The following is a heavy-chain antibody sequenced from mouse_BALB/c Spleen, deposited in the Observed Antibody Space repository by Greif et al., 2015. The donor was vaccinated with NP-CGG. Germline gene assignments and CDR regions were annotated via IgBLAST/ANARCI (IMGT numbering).Heavy chain of an antibody. J-gene: IGHJ2*01. CDR3: NGGILRLIDY. D-gene: IGHD1-2*01. V-gene: IGHV14-4*02. Sequence: VQLKQSGAELVRSGASVKLSCTASGFNIKDYYMHWVKQRPEQGLEWIGWIDPENGDTEYAPKFQGKATMTADTSSNTAYLQLSSLTSEDTAVYYCNGGILRLIDYWGQGTTLTVSS. CDR2: IDPENGDT. CDR1: GFNIKDYY.